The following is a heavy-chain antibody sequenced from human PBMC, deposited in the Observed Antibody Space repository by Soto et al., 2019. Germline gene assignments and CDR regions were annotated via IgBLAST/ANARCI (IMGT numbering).Heavy chain of an antibody. D-gene: IGHD3-10*01. Sequence: GGSLRLSCAASGFTFSSYAMSWVRQAPGKGLEWVSAISGSGGSTYYADSVKGRFTISRDNSKNTLYLQMNSLRAEDTALYYCAKAGGLLWFGELFLDYWGQGTLVTVSS. V-gene: IGHV3-23*01. J-gene: IGHJ4*02. CDR1: GFTFSSYA. CDR3: AKAGGLLWFGELFLDY. CDR2: ISGSGGST.